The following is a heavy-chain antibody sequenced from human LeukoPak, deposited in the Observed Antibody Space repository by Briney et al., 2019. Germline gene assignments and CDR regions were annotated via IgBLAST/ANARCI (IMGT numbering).Heavy chain of an antibody. V-gene: IGHV4-39*01. Sequence: SETLSLTCTVSGGSMNSGSHYWGWLRQSPGKGLEWIGSIYYTGKTYYNPSLKSRATMSVDTSKNHFSLTLSSVTAADTAVYYCARFYVWGSYRHNWFDPWGQGTLVTVSS. J-gene: IGHJ5*02. CDR3: ARFYVWGSYRHNWFDP. CDR2: IYYTGKT. CDR1: GGSMNSGSHY. D-gene: IGHD3-16*02.